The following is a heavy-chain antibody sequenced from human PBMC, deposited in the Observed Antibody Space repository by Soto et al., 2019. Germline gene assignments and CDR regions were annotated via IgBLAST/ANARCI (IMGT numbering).Heavy chain of an antibody. V-gene: IGHV5-51*01. CDR1: GYSFTSSW. CDR3: ARHRSSSHYNRFAP. CDR2: IYPGDSDT. Sequence: GESLRISCKGSGYSFTSSWIGWVRQMPGKGLEWMGIIYPGDSDTRYSPSSQGQVTISADKSISTAYLQWSRLKASDTAMYYCARHRSSSHYNRFAPRGQGTLVIVFS. J-gene: IGHJ5*02. D-gene: IGHD6-13*01.